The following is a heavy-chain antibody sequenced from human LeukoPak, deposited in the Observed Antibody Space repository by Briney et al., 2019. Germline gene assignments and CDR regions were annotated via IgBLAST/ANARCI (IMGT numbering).Heavy chain of an antibody. CDR2: ISAYNGNT. V-gene: IGHV1-18*01. CDR1: GYTFTSYG. D-gene: IGHD6-19*01. Sequence: ASVKVSCKASGYTFTSYGISWVRQAPGQGLEWMGWISAYNGNTNYAQKLQGRVTMTTDKSTSTAYMELSSLRSEDTAVYYCARGHRIAVDYYYYGMDVWGQGTTVTVSS. J-gene: IGHJ6*02. CDR3: ARGHRIAVDYYYYGMDV.